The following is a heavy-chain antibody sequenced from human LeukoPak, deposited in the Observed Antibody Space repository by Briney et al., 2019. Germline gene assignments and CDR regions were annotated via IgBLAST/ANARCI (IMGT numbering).Heavy chain of an antibody. D-gene: IGHD7-27*01. J-gene: IGHJ4*02. CDR1: GFTFSSYA. Sequence: GRSLRLSCAASGFTFSSYAMHWVHQAPGKGLEYVSAISSNGGSTYYANSVKDRFTISRDNSKNTLYLQMGSLRAEDMAVYYCARDLITGGPFDYWGQGTLVTVSS. CDR3: ARDLITGGPFDY. CDR2: ISSNGGST. V-gene: IGHV3-64*01.